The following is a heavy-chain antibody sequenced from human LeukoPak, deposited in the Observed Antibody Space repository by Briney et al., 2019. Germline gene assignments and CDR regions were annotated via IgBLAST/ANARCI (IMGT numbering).Heavy chain of an antibody. CDR3: AKVGLTVTTILDYFDY. CDR1: GFIFSSYS. CDR2: ISSSSSYI. V-gene: IGHV3-21*01. Sequence: GGSLRLSCAVSGFIFSSYSMNWVRQAPGKGLEWVSSISSSSSYIYYADSVKGRFTISRDNSKNTLFLQMNSLRAEDTAVYYCAKVGLTVTTILDYFDYWGQGTLVTVSS. J-gene: IGHJ4*02. D-gene: IGHD4-11*01.